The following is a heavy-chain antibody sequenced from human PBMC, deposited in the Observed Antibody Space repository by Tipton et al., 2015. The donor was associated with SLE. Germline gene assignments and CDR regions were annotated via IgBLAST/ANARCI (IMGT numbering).Heavy chain of an antibody. J-gene: IGHJ6*03. Sequence: QVQLVQSGAEVKKPGSSVKVSCKVSGGTFSNYAISWVRQAPGQGLEWMGRIIPFIGTANYAQKFQGRVTITADKSTSTVYMELSSLRSEDTAVYYCARGRAFGEFPYYYYMDVWGKGTTVTVSS. CDR2: IIPFIGTA. V-gene: IGHV1-69*06. CDR1: GGTFSNYA. D-gene: IGHD3-10*01. CDR3: ARGRAFGEFPYYYYMDV.